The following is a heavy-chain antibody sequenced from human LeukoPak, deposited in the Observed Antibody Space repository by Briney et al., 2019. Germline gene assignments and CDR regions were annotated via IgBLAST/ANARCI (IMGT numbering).Heavy chain of an antibody. V-gene: IGHV4-59*01. J-gene: IGHJ3*01. CDR2: IYYSGST. Sequence: SETLSLTCNVYGASISSDYWTWIRQPPGKGLEWIGYIYYSGSTNFNPSLRGRVSISIDTSRQRFSLKLTSVTAADTAVYYCARTDSSEGDFDLWGRGTMVAVSS. CDR3: ARTDSSEGDFDL. D-gene: IGHD6-19*01. CDR1: GASISSDY.